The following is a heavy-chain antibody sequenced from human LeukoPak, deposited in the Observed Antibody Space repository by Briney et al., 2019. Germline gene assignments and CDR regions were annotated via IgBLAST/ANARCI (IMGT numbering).Heavy chain of an antibody. D-gene: IGHD3-10*01. CDR2: INHSGST. CDR3: ARGRKGSGSYYWAGGHNWFDP. V-gene: IGHV4-39*07. J-gene: IGHJ5*02. CDR1: GGSISSSSYY. Sequence: SETLSLTCTVSGGSISSSSYYWGWIRQPPGKGLEWIGEINHSGSTNYNPSLKSRVTISVDTSKNQFSLKLSSVTAADTAVYYCARGRKGSGSYYWAGGHNWFDPWGQGTLVTVSS.